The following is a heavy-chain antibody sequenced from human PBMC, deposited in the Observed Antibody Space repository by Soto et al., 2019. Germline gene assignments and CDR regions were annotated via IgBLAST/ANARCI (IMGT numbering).Heavy chain of an antibody. CDR3: AKYTGGSHYYYYYMDV. V-gene: IGHV3-23*01. J-gene: IGHJ6*03. CDR2: ISGSGGST. Sequence: EVQLLESGGGLVQPGGSLRLSCAASGFTFSSYAMSWVRQAPGKGLEWVSAISGSGGSTYYADSVKGRFTISRDNSKNTLYLQMNSLRAEDTAVYDCAKYTGGSHYYYYYMDVWGKGTTVTVSS. CDR1: GFTFSSYA. D-gene: IGHD1-26*01.